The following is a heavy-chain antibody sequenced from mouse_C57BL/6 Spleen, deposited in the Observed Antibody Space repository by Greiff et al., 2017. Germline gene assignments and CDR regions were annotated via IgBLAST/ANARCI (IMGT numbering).Heavy chain of an antibody. CDR2: ISSGSSTI. J-gene: IGHJ4*01. CDR3: ARGRLGWAYAMEY. V-gene: IGHV5-17*01. Sequence: EVKLVESGGGLVKPGGSLKLSCAASGFTFSDYGMHWVRQAPEKGLEWVAYISSGSSTIYYADTVKGRFTISRDNAKNTLFLQMTSLRSEDTAMYYCARGRLGWAYAMEYWGPGTSVTVSS. D-gene: IGHD3-2*02. CDR1: GFTFSDYG.